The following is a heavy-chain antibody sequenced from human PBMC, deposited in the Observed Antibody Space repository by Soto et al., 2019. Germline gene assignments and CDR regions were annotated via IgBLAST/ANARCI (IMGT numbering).Heavy chain of an antibody. CDR3: AHSGEFTAVSFDY. Sequence: SGPTLVNPTQTLTLTCNFSGLSLTTSGVGVGWIRQPPGKALEWLAVIYWDDDKRYSPSLRSRLTVTRDTSKDQVVLTVTSVDPVDTGTYFCAHSGEFTAVSFDYWGQGTLVTAPQ. CDR2: IYWDDDK. J-gene: IGHJ4*02. D-gene: IGHD3-10*01. V-gene: IGHV2-5*02. CDR1: GLSLTTSGVG.